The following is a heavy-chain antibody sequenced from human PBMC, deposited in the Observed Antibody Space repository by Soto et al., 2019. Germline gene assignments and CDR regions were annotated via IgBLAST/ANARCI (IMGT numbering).Heavy chain of an antibody. CDR1: GGNFITFA. D-gene: IGHD7-27*01. CDR2: IIPISSTT. J-gene: IGHJ6*02. V-gene: IGHV1-69*01. Sequence: QVELVQSGAEVKKPGSSVKVSCKASGGNFITFAISWVRQAPGQGLEWMGEIIPISSTTKSAHKFQDRVTISADLSSSTVHKELRSLKSEDTAIYFCAKKLGIDPCGSYGIDGLGQGTTVTVAS. CDR3: AKKLGIDPCGSYGIDG.